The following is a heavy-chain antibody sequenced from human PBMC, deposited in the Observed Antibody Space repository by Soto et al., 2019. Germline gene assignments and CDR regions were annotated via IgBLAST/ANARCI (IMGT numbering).Heavy chain of an antibody. CDR1: GFTFSSYG. CDR2: ISDSGSST. J-gene: IGHJ6*03. CDR3: AGTTSLQWYYMDV. Sequence: GGSLRLSCAASGFTFSSYGMSWVRQAPGKGLDWVSAISDSGSSTYYAVSVRGRITVNPDTSKNQFSLHLNSVTPEDTAVYYCAGTTSLQWYYMDVWDKGSTVTVSS. V-gene: IGHV3-23*01. D-gene: IGHD1-7*01.